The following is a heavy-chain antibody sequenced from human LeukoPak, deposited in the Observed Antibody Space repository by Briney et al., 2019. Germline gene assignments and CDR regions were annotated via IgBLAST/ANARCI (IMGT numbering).Heavy chain of an antibody. Sequence: SETLSLTCTVSGGSIRSSSYYWGWIRQPPGKGLEWIGSTDYSGSTYYNPSVMGRVTISVDTSENQFSLKLSSVTAADTAVYYCAREGIRSWESDYWGQGTLVTVSS. CDR2: TDYSGST. CDR3: AREGIRSWESDY. V-gene: IGHV4-39*02. J-gene: IGHJ4*02. D-gene: IGHD1-26*01. CDR1: GGSIRSSSYY.